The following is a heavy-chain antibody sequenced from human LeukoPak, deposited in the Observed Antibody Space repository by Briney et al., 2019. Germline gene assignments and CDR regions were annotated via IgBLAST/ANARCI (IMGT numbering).Heavy chain of an antibody. V-gene: IGHV3-30*01. J-gene: IGHJ4*02. CDR1: GFTFSSYA. CDR3: ARGGTRDY. CDR2: ISYVGSNK. Sequence: GGSLRLSCAASGFTFSSYAMHWVRQAPGKGLEWVAVISYVGSNKYYADSVKGRFTISRDNSKNTLYLQMNSLRAEDTAVYYCARGGTRDYWGQGTLVTVSS. D-gene: IGHD1-14*01.